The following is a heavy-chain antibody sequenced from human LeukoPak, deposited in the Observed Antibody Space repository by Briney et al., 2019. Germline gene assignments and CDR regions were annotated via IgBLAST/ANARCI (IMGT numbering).Heavy chain of an antibody. Sequence: GGSLRLSCAASGFTFSSFAMGWVRQAPGKGLEWVSVICGSGGSTYYADSVKGRFTISRDNSKKTLYLQMNGLRAEDTDVYYCAKAHSGSCYDAFDIWGQGTMVTVSS. D-gene: IGHD1-26*01. V-gene: IGHV3-23*01. CDR2: ICGSGGST. CDR1: GFTFSSFA. CDR3: AKAHSGSCYDAFDI. J-gene: IGHJ3*02.